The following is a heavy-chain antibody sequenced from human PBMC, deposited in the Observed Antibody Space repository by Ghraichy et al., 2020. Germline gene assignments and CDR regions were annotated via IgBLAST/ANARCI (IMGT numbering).Heavy chain of an antibody. CDR2: INNDGSST. J-gene: IGHJ6*04. CDR3: ARGPIHPFDFDSSGYYYDYYWCMDV. CDR1: GFTFNKYW. V-gene: IGHV3-74*01. Sequence: LSLTCAASGFTFNKYWMHWVRQAPGKGLVWVSRINNDGSSTSYADSVKGRFTISRDNANNTLYLQMNSLRAGATAVYYCARGPIHPFDFDSSGYYYDYYWCMDVWGKGTKVTASS. D-gene: IGHD3-22*01.